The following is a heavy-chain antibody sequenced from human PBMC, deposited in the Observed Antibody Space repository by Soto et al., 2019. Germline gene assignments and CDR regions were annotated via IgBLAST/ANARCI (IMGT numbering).Heavy chain of an antibody. CDR3: ARDRGAYGMDV. J-gene: IGHJ6*02. CDR2: ISAYNGNT. CDR1: GYTFTSYG. Sequence: QVQLVQSGAEVKKPGASVKVSCKASGYTFTSYGIIWVRQAPGQGLEWMGWISAYNGNTNYAQKLQGRVTMTTDTSRSTDYMELRSLRSDDTAVYYCARDRGAYGMDVWGQGTTVTVSS. V-gene: IGHV1-18*01.